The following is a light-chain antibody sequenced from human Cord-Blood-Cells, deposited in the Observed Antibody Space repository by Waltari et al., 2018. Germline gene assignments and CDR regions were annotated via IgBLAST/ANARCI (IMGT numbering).Light chain of an antibody. V-gene: IGLV2-11*01. Sequence: QSALTQPRSVSGSPGQSVTISCTGTSSDVGGYNYVSWYQQHPGKAPKLMIYDVSKRPSGVPDSFSGSKSGNTASLTISGLQAEDEADYYCCSYAGSSTLVFGGGTKLTVL. CDR2: DVS. CDR3: CSYAGSSTLV. J-gene: IGLJ3*02. CDR1: SSDVGGYNY.